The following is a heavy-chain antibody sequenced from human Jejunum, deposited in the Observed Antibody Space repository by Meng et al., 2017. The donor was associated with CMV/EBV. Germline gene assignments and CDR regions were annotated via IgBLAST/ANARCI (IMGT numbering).Heavy chain of an antibody. CDR3: AKDDRGVQSN. CDR2: ISATGRST. CDR1: GFTFND. J-gene: IGHJ4*02. D-gene: IGHD3-22*01. V-gene: IGHV3-23*01. Sequence: VQLLGSGGGLVQPGGSLRLSCAASGFTFNDMSWVRQAPGKGLEWVSAISATGRSTYYADSVKGRFTISRDNSKNTLFLQVSSLRAEDTAIYYCAKDDRGVQSNWGQGTLVTVS.